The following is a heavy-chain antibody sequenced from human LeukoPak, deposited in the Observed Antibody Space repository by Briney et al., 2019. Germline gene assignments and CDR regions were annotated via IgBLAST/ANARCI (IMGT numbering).Heavy chain of an antibody. Sequence: GGSLRLSCAASGFTFSSYAMSWVRQAPGKGLEWMGRIDPSDSYTNYSPSFQGHVTISADKSISTAYLQWSSLKASDTAMYYCARYYDILTGPFDYWGQGTLVTVSS. CDR3: ARYYDILTGPFDY. J-gene: IGHJ4*02. D-gene: IGHD3-9*01. CDR2: IDPSDSYT. V-gene: IGHV5-10-1*01. CDR1: GFTFSSYA.